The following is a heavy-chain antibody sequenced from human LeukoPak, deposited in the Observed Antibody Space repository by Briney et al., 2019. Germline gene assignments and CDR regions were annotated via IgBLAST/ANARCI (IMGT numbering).Heavy chain of an antibody. CDR3: ARDNWNDDAFDI. Sequence: SETLSLTCTVYGGSISSYYWSWIRQPAGKGLEWIGRIYTSGSTNYNPSLKSRVTISVDKSKNQFSLKLSSVTAADTAVYYCARDNWNDDAFDIWGQGTIVTVSS. D-gene: IGHD1-1*01. J-gene: IGHJ3*02. V-gene: IGHV4-4*07. CDR1: GGSISSYY. CDR2: IYTSGST.